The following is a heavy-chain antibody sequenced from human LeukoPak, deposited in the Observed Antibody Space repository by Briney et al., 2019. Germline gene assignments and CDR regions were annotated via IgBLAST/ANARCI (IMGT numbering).Heavy chain of an antibody. CDR2: ISSSSSYI. V-gene: IGHV3-21*01. Sequence: GGSLRLSCAASGFTFSSYSMSWVRQAPGKGLKWVSSISSSSSYIYYADSVKGRFTISRDNAKNSLYLQMNSLRAEDTAVYYCASLYDSSGYYSGGWGQGTLVTVSS. CDR3: ASLYDSSGYYSGG. J-gene: IGHJ4*02. D-gene: IGHD3-22*01. CDR1: GFTFSSYS.